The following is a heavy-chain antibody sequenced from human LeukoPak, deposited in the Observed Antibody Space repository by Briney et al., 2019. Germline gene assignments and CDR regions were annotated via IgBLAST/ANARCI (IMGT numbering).Heavy chain of an antibody. V-gene: IGHV3-74*03. CDR3: ARGNDFWSLDY. Sequence: GGSLRLSCAASGFTLSSSWMHWVRRAPGKGLVWVSRMNTDGNTTTYADSVKGRFTISRDNAKNTLYLQMNSLRAEDTAVYYCARGNDFWSLDYWGQGTLVTVSS. D-gene: IGHD3-3*01. CDR1: GFTLSSSW. J-gene: IGHJ4*02. CDR2: MNTDGNTT.